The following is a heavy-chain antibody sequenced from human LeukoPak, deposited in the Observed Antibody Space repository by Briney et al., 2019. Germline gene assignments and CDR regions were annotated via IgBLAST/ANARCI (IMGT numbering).Heavy chain of an antibody. CDR1: GGTFSSYA. CDR3: ARGNGRITIFGEWLLVAFDI. CDR2: IIPIFGTA. Sequence: SVTVSCKASGGTFSSYAISWVRQAPGQGLEWMGGIIPIFGTANYAQKFQGRVTITADESTSTAYMELSSLRSEDTAVYYCARGNGRITIFGEWLLVAFDIWGQGTMVTVSS. D-gene: IGHD3-3*01. V-gene: IGHV1-69*13. J-gene: IGHJ3*02.